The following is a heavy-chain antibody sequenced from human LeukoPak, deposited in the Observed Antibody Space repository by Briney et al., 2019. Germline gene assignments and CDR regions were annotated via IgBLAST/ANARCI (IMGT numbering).Heavy chain of an antibody. Sequence: GGSLRLSCAASGFIVSSNYMTWVRQAPGKGLEWVSDISGYGENTYYADSVKGRFTISRDSSKNTLYLQMNSLRAEDTAVYYCAKPRSGYSYGYPFDYWGQGTLVTVSS. D-gene: IGHD5-18*01. V-gene: IGHV3-23*01. CDR2: ISGYGENT. J-gene: IGHJ4*02. CDR1: GFIVSSNY. CDR3: AKPRSGYSYGYPFDY.